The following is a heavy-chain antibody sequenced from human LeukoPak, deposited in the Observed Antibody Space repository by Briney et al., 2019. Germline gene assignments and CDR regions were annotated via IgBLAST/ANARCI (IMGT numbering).Heavy chain of an antibody. V-gene: IGHV3-7*01. D-gene: IGHD6-6*01. CDR3: ARDIGLRKAAPPGWFDP. CDR1: GFTFSSYW. J-gene: IGHJ5*02. CDR2: IKQDGSEQ. Sequence: GGSLRFSCAASGFTFSSYWMTWVRQAPGKGLKWVASIKQDGSEQYCVDSVKGRFTISRDNANNSLYLQMNSLRADDTAVYYCARDIGLRKAAPPGWFDPWGQGALVTVSS.